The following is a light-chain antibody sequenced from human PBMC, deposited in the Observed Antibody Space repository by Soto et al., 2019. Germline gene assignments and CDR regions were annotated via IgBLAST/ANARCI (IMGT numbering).Light chain of an antibody. J-gene: IGKJ4*02. CDR1: QSVSRN. CDR2: AAS. V-gene: IGKV3-15*01. Sequence: EIVMTQSPATLSVSPGESATLSCRASQSVSRNLAWYQQKPGQAPRLLIYAASTRATGIPVRFSGSGSGTEFTLTISSLQSEDLAVYYCQQYNNLPRTFGRGTKVEIK. CDR3: QQYNNLPRT.